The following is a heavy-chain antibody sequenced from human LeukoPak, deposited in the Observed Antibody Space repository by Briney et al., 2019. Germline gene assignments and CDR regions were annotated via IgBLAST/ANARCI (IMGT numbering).Heavy chain of an antibody. V-gene: IGHV4-34*01. J-gene: IGHJ4*02. D-gene: IGHD6-13*01. CDR1: GGSFGGYY. Sequence: SETLSLTCAVYGGSFGGYYWSWIRQPPGKGLEWIGEINHSGSTNYNPSLKSRVTISVDTSKNQFSLKLSSVTAADTAVYYCARLSIAAGGDWGQGTLVTVSS. CDR3: ARLSIAAGGD. CDR2: INHSGST.